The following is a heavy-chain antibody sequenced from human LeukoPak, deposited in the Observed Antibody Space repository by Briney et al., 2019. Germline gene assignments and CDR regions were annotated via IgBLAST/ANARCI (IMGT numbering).Heavy chain of an antibody. Sequence: PSETLSLTCTVSGGSISSSSYYWGWIRQPPGKGLEWIGSIYYSGSTYYNPSLKSRVTISVDTSKNQFSLKLSSVTAADTAVYYCARGFGDYGLRPRFDYWGQGTLVTVSS. D-gene: IGHD4-17*01. CDR3: ARGFGDYGLRPRFDY. V-gene: IGHV4-39*07. CDR2: IYYSGST. CDR1: GGSISSSSYY. J-gene: IGHJ4*02.